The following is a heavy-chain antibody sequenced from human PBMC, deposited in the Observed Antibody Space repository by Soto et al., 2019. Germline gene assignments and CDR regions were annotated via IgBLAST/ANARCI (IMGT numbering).Heavy chain of an antibody. J-gene: IGHJ4*02. V-gene: IGHV4-59*01. CDR2: IYYSGST. D-gene: IGHD2-21*02. CDR1: GGSISSYY. Sequence: SETLSLTCTVSGGSISSYYWSWIRQPPGKGLEWIGYIYYSGSTNYSPSLKSRVTISVDTSKNQFSLKLSSVTAADTAVYYCARVDKAYCGGDCYPVVFDYWGQGTLVIVSS. CDR3: ARVDKAYCGGDCYPVVFDY.